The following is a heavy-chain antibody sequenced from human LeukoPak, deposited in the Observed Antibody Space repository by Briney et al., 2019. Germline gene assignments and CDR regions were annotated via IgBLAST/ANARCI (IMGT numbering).Heavy chain of an antibody. J-gene: IGHJ3*02. CDR1: GGSISSYY. D-gene: IGHD1-26*01. CDR3: ARVYYDAFDI. Sequence: SETLSLTCTVSGGSISSYYWSWIRQPPGKGLEWIGYIYYSGSTNYNPSLKSRVTISVDTSKNQFSLKLSSVTAADTVVYYCARVYYDAFDIWGQGTMVTVSS. V-gene: IGHV4-59*01. CDR2: IYYSGST.